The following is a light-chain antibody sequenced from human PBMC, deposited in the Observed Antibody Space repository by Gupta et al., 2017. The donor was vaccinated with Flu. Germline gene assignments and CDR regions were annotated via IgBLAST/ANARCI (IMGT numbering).Light chain of an antibody. J-gene: IGLJ2*01. Sequence: SALTQPAPVSGSPGQPITISCTGTSSDVGGYNYVTWYQQHPGKAPKLMIYEVSNRPSGVSNRFSGSNSGNTASLTISGIQAEDEADYYCSSDTSSSTLERVFGGGTKLTVL. CDR2: EVS. CDR1: SSDVGGYNY. V-gene: IGLV2-14*01. CDR3: SSDTSSSTLERV.